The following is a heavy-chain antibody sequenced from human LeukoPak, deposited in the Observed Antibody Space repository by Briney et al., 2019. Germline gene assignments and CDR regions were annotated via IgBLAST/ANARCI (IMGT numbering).Heavy chain of an antibody. CDR2: IYPGDSDT. Sequence: PGESLKISCKGSGYSFSTYWIGWVRQMPGKGLEWMGIIYPGDSDTRYRPSLQGQVTISADKSISTAYLQWSSLKASDTAMYYCARQSSTSSWYGNYYGMDVWGQGTTVTVSS. V-gene: IGHV5-51*01. CDR1: GYSFSTYW. CDR3: ARQSSTSSWYGNYYGMDV. J-gene: IGHJ6*02. D-gene: IGHD6-13*01.